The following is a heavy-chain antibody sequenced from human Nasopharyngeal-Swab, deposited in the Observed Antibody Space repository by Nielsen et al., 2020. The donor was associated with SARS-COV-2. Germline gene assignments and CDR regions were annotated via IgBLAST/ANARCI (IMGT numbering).Heavy chain of an antibody. Sequence: ASVKVSCKTSGYTFASFDINWVRQATGRGLEWVGWMNLDSGDTHYAQEFQGKVTLTRDTSRSTAYMELSSLRSEETAVYYCARGPRPKRHLDYWGQGTLVTVSS. V-gene: IGHV1-8*01. J-gene: IGHJ4*02. D-gene: IGHD1-1*01. CDR3: ARGPRPKRHLDY. CDR1: GYTFASFD. CDR2: MNLDSGDT.